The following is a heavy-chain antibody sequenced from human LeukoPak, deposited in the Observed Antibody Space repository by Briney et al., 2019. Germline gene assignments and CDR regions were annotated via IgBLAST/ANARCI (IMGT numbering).Heavy chain of an antibody. V-gene: IGHV3-74*01. J-gene: IGHJ4*02. CDR2: INTDGSST. D-gene: IGHD6-6*01. Sequence: GGSLRLSCAASGFTFSSYWMHWVRQAPGKGLVWVSRINTDGSSTSYADSVKGRFTISRDNAKNTLYLQMNSLRAEDTAVYYCASYSSSSDYFDYWGQGTLVTVSS. CDR3: ASYSSSSDYFDY. CDR1: GFTFSSYW.